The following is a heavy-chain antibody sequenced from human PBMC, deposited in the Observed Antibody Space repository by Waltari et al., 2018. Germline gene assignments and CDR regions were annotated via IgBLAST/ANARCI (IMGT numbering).Heavy chain of an antibody. CDR3: ARVKGYCSGGSCYLGYYYYYGMDV. J-gene: IGHJ6*02. CDR2: INHSGST. V-gene: IGHV4-34*01. Sequence: QVQLQQWGAGLLKPSETLSLTCAVYGGSFSGYYWSWIRQPPGKGLEWIGEINHSGSTNYNPSLKSRGTISVDTSKNQVSLKLSSVTAADTAVYYCARVKGYCSGGSCYLGYYYYYGMDVWGQGTTVTVSS. CDR1: GGSFSGYY. D-gene: IGHD2-15*01.